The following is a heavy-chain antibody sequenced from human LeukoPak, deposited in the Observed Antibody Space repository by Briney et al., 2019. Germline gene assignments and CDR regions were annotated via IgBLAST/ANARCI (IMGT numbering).Heavy chain of an antibody. V-gene: IGHV3-11*06. Sequence: GGSLRLSCAASGFTFSDYYMSWIRQAPGKGLEGVSYISSSSSYTNYADAVKGRFTISRDNAKNSLYLQMNGLRAEDTAVYYCARGEFDLDYWGQGTLVTVSS. CDR1: GFTFSDYY. J-gene: IGHJ4*02. CDR3: ARGEFDLDY. D-gene: IGHD3-10*01. CDR2: ISSSSSYT.